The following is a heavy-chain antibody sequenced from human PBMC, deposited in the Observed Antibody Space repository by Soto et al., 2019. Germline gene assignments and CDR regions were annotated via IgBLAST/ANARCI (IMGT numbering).Heavy chain of an antibody. Sequence: PSETLSLTCTVSGGSISSGDYYWSWIRQPPGKGLEWIGYIYYSGSTYYNPSLKSRVTISVDTSKNQFSLKLSSVTAADTAVYYCARAATLNYQLDVWGQGTTVTVSS. D-gene: IGHD2-2*01. CDR2: IYYSGST. V-gene: IGHV4-30-4*01. CDR1: GGSISSGDYY. CDR3: ARAATLNYQLDV. J-gene: IGHJ6*02.